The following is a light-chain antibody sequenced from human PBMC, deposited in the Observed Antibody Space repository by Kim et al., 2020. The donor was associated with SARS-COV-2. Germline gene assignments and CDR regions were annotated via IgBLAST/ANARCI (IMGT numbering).Light chain of an antibody. V-gene: IGKV1-39*01. Sequence: ASIGDRVTITCRASQSISTYLNWYQKKSGKAPSLLIYAASNLQSGVPSRFSGSGSGTDFTLTITNLQPEDFATYYCQQSYTTPRTFGQGTKVDIK. J-gene: IGKJ1*01. CDR3: QQSYTTPRT. CDR2: AAS. CDR1: QSISTY.